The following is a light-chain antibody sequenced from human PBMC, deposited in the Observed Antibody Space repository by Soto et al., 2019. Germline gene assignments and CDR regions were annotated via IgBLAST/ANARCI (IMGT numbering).Light chain of an antibody. J-gene: IGLJ1*01. CDR3: QSYDSSLSGYV. CDR1: SSNIGAGYD. CDR2: GNS. Sequence: QSVLTQPPSVSGAPGQRVTISCTGSSSNIGAGYDVHWYQQLPGTAPKLLIYGNSNRPSGVPDRFSGSKSGTSASLAITGLQDEDEPDYYYQSYDSSLSGYVFGTGTKLTVL. V-gene: IGLV1-40*01.